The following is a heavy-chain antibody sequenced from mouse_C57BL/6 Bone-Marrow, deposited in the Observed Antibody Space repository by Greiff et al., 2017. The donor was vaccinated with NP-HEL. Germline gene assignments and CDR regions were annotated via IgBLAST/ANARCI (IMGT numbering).Heavy chain of an antibody. CDR2: ISDGGSYT. CDR3: AREGCLDY. CDR1: GFTFSSYA. D-gene: IGHD3-3*01. Sequence: EVKVVESGGGLVKPGGSLKLSCAASGFTFSSYAMSWVRQTPEKRLEWVATISDGGSYTYYPDNVKGRFTISRDNAKNNLYLQMSHLKSEDTAMYYCAREGCLDYWGQGTTLTVSS. V-gene: IGHV5-4*01. J-gene: IGHJ2*01.